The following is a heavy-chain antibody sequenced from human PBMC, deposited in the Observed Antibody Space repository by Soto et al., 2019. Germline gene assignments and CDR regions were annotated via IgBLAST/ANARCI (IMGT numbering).Heavy chain of an antibody. Sequence: QVQLVQSGGEEKKPGDSVKVACEASGYTFTAYAIHWLRQAPGQRLEWMAWSNPGNGNTKYSQKFLGRVSITRDTSASTAYLELGSLRSEDTAVYYCARSARSPYGGLIGPFDYWGQGNLVTVSS. D-gene: IGHD3-16*02. CDR1: GYTFTAYA. J-gene: IGHJ4*02. CDR2: SNPGNGNT. V-gene: IGHV1-3*05. CDR3: ARSARSPYGGLIGPFDY.